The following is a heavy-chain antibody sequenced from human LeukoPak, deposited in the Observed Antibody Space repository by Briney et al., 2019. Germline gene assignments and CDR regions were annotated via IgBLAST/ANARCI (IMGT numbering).Heavy chain of an antibody. J-gene: IGHJ5*02. V-gene: IGHV1-18*01. CDR1: GYTFTIYG. D-gene: IGHD6-13*01. CDR2: ISAYNGNT. CDR3: ARDRGSSWSSGWFDP. Sequence: ASVKVSYKSSGYTFTIYGISWVRQAPGQGLEWMGWISAYNGNTNYAQKLQGRVTMTTDTSTSTAYMELRSLRSDDTAVYYCARDRGSSWSSGWFDPWGQGTLVTVSS.